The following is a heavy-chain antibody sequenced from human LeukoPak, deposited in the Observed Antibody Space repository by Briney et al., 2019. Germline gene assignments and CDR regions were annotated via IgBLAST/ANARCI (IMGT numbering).Heavy chain of an antibody. Sequence: ASVKVSCKTSGFTFTNYGITWVRQAPGQGLEWMGWISGYNGNTKYEQKVQGRVTMTTDTSMSTAYMELRSLRSDDTAVYYCARSAVTTTWYFDYWGQGTLVTVSS. CDR2: ISGYNGNT. V-gene: IGHV1-18*01. CDR3: ARSAVTTTWYFDY. J-gene: IGHJ4*02. CDR1: GFTFTNYG. D-gene: IGHD4-17*01.